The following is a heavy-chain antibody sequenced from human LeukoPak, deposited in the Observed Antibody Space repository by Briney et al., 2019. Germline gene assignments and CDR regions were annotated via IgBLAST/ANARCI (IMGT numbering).Heavy chain of an antibody. CDR3: ARGRYCSADICSGGDAFDI. V-gene: IGHV4-4*07. CDR1: GGSINNYY. D-gene: IGHD2-15*01. Sequence: SETLSLTCTVSGGSINNYYWSWIRQPAGKGLEWIGRIYTRGSTNYSPSLKSRVTMSVDTSKNQFSLKLSSVTVADTAVYYCARGRYCSADICSGGDAFDIWGQGTMVSVSS. J-gene: IGHJ3*02. CDR2: IYTRGST.